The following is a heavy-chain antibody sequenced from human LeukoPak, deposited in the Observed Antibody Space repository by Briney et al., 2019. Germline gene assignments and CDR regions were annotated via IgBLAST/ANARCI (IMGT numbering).Heavy chain of an antibody. J-gene: IGHJ3*02. CDR3: ARGYSSGWYDAFDI. CDR1: GFTLSSYA. D-gene: IGHD6-19*01. CDR2: ISYDGSNK. Sequence: GGSLRLSCAASGFTLSSYAMHWVRQAPGKGLEWVAVISYDGSNKYYADSVKGRFTISRDNSKNTLYLQMNSLRAEDTAVYYCARGYSSGWYDAFDIWGQGTMVTVSS. V-gene: IGHV3-30-3*01.